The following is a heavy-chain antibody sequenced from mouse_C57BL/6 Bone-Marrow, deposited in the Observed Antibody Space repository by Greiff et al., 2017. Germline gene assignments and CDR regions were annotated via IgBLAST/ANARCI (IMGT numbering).Heavy chain of an antibody. CDR2: IYPRSGNT. J-gene: IGHJ2*01. CDR3: ARLPYYYGSTDFDY. Sequence: QVQLKQSGAELARPGASVKLSCKASGYTFTSYGISWVKQRTGQGLEWIGEIYPRSGNTYYNEKFKGKATLTADKSSSTAYMELRSLTSEDSAVYFCARLPYYYGSTDFDYWGQGTTLTVSS. V-gene: IGHV1-81*01. D-gene: IGHD1-1*01. CDR1: GYTFTSYG.